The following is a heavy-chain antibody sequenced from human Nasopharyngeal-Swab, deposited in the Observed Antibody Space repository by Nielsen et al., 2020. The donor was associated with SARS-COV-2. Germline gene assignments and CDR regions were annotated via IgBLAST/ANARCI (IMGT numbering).Heavy chain of an antibody. CDR3: ARVGVNRYNWNYKGWFDP. V-gene: IGHV4-34*01. J-gene: IGHJ5*02. Sequence: WIRQARGEGLEWIGEINHSGSTNYNPSLKSRVTISVDTSKNQFSLKLSSVTAADTTVYYCARVGVNRYNWNYKGWFDPWGQGTLVTVSS. D-gene: IGHD1-7*01. CDR2: INHSGST.